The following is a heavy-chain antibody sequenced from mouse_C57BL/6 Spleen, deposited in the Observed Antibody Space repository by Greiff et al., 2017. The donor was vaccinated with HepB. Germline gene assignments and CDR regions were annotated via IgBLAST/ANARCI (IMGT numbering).Heavy chain of an antibody. D-gene: IGHD3-1*01. CDR2: IYPGDGDT. CDR3: ARSGPPGDYAMDY. Sequence: QVQLQQSGPELVKPGASVKISCKASGYAFSSSWMNWVKQRPGKGLEWIGRIYPGDGDTNYNGKFKGKATLTADKSSSTAYMQLSSLTSEDSAVYFCARSGPPGDYAMDYWGQGTSVTVSS. J-gene: IGHJ4*01. CDR1: GYAFSSSW. V-gene: IGHV1-82*01.